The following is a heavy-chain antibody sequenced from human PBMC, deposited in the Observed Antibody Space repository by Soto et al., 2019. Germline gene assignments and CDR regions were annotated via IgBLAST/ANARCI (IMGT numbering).Heavy chain of an antibody. CDR3: AKESMPEHYGDTLFDY. J-gene: IGHJ4*02. CDR1: GFSINNYA. D-gene: IGHD4-17*01. V-gene: IGHV3-23*01. Sequence: VQLLESGGAFVQPGGSLRLPCAACGFSINNYAVRWGPQAPGKGLEWVSTFSAGGRAYYADSVRGRFSVARDRSQNTVDLQISVLRPEDSAVYYCAKESMPEHYGDTLFDYWGQGTRVTVSS. CDR2: FSAGGRA.